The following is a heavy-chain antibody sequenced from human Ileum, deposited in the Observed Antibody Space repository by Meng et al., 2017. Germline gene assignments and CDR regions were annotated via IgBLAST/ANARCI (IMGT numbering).Heavy chain of an antibody. Sequence: QLPRVESPPTLDTPWSALSLPCAISGNSISTYLWNCRCQPPGNGLEWSVEIYHMGAFTYHPPLRSLVTISVDKSKNQLSLKLGSLTAADTAVYYCARGAIGTRPFDYWGQGTLVTVSS. J-gene: IGHJ4*02. CDR3: ARGAIGTRPFDY. CDR1: GNSISTYL. CDR2: IYHMGAF. V-gene: IGHV4-4*02. D-gene: IGHD2-21*01.